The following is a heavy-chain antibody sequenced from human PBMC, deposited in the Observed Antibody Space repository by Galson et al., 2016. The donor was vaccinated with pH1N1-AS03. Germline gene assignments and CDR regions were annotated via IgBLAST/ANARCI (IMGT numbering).Heavy chain of an antibody. CDR2: LNTGTGDT. Sequence: SVKVSCKASGYSFISYAIHWVRQAPGQRLEWLGWLNTGTGDTIYSQKFQDRVTITRDTSASTAYMELSRLRSEDTAVYYCAKVGIEISSGWCGCFDLGGQGTLLTSSS. J-gene: IGHJ4*02. CDR1: GYSFISYA. CDR3: AKVGIEISSGWCGCFDL. D-gene: IGHD6-19*01. V-gene: IGHV1-3*04.